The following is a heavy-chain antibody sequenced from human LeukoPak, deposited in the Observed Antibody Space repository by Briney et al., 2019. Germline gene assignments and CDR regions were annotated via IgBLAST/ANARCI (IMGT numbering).Heavy chain of an antibody. J-gene: IGHJ5*02. D-gene: IGHD3-16*01. CDR1: GGSFSSYY. CDR3: ARDGGGNWFDP. CDR2: IYTSGST. V-gene: IGHV4-4*07. Sequence: PSGTLSLTCTVSGGSFSSYYWTWIRQPAGKGLEWIGRIYTSGSTNYNPSLKSRVTMSVDTSKSQFSLKLSSVTAADTAVYYCARDGGGNWFDPWGQGTLVTVSS.